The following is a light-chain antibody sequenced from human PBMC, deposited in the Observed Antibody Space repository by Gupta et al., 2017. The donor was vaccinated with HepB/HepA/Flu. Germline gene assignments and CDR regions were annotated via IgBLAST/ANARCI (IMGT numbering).Light chain of an antibody. CDR1: QNITTL. CDR3: QHPCDGPKHT. Sequence: EIVLTQSPATLSLSPGERAALSCRASQNITTLLAWYRQTPGQAPRLLIYDTSYRATDIPARFSGSGYGTDFTLIISDREPEDSTVYYCQHPCDGPKHTFGPGTKLEL. J-gene: IGKJ2*01. V-gene: IGKV3-11*01. CDR2: DTS.